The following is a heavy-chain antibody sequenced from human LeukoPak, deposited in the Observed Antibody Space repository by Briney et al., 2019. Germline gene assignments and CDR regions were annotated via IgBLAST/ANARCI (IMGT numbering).Heavy chain of an antibody. CDR1: GGSISSGGYS. D-gene: IGHD5-18*01. J-gene: IGHJ4*02. Sequence: SETLSLTCAVSGGSISSGGYSWSWIRQPPGKGLEWIGYIYHSGSTYYNPSLKSRVTISVDRSKNQFSLKLSSVTAADTAVYYCARVGVGYGYVFDYWGKGTLVPVSS. CDR2: IYHSGST. V-gene: IGHV4-30-2*01. CDR3: ARVGVGYGYVFDY.